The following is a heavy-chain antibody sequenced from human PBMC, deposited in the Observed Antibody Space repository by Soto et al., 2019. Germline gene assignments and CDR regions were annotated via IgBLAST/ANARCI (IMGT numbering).Heavy chain of an antibody. CDR3: ASRGDGRRSGWSAFEI. D-gene: IGHD6-19*01. CDR1: GFTFTNYE. CDR2: ISISGSTI. Sequence: LRLSCRASGFTFTNYEMNWVRQAPGKGLEWLSYISISGSTIYYADSVKGRFTISRDNAKNSLFLQMDSLRAEDTALYYCASRGDGRRSGWSAFEIWGQGTMVTVSS. J-gene: IGHJ3*02. V-gene: IGHV3-48*03.